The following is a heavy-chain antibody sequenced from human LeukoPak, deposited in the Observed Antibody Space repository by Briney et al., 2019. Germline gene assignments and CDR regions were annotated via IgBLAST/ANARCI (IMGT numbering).Heavy chain of an antibody. CDR2: TTSNSATI. J-gene: IGHJ4*02. D-gene: IGHD3-16*01. CDR3: ARSVGGHFDY. V-gene: IGHV3-48*02. CDR1: GFTFSVYS. Sequence: PGESLPLPCAASGFTFSVYSMHWLGQPPGMGLEWVSYTTSNSATIQYADSVKGRFSISRDKAKNSLSLQMNSLRDEDTAVYYCARSVGGHFDYWGQGMLVTVSS.